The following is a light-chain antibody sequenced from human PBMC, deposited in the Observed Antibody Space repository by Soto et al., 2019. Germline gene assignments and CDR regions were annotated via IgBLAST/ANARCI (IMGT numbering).Light chain of an antibody. J-gene: IGKJ1*01. V-gene: IGKV3-15*01. CDR3: QQYGSSGT. CDR2: GAS. Sequence: EIVMTQSPATLSVSPGERATLSCRASQSVSSNLAWYQQKPGQAPRLLIYGASTRATGIPARFSGSGSGTDFTLTISRLEPEDSAVYYCQQYGSSGTFGQGTKVDIK. CDR1: QSVSSN.